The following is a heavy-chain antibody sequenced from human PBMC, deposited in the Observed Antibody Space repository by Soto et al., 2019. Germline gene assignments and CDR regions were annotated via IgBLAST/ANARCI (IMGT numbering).Heavy chain of an antibody. J-gene: IGHJ6*02. CDR3: ARDLRFWDWLFDYNHYGMDI. CDR2: INSSGGST. Sequence: ASVKVSCKASGYTFTSYYMHWVRQAPGQGLEWMGIINSSGGSTSYAQKFQGRATMTRDTSTSTVYMALSSLRSDDTAVAYCARDLRFWDWLFDYNHYGMDIWGQGTTVTVSS. V-gene: IGHV1-46*03. D-gene: IGHD3-3*01. CDR1: GYTFTSYY.